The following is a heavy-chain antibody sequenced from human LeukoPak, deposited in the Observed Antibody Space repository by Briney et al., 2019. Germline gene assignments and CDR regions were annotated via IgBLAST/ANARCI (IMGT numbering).Heavy chain of an antibody. V-gene: IGHV3-30*02. D-gene: IGHD2/OR15-2a*01. CDR3: AKGGGALLQDAFDI. J-gene: IGHJ3*02. CDR1: GFTFSSYG. CDR2: IRYDGSNK. Sequence: GGSLRLSCAASGFTFSSYGMHWVRQAPGNGLVWVAFIRYDGSNKYYADSVKGRFTISRDNSKNTLYLQMNSLRAEDTAVYYCAKGGGALLQDAFDIWGQGTMVTVSS.